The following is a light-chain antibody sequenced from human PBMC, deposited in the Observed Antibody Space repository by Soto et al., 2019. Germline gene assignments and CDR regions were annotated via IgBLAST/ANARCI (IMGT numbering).Light chain of an antibody. Sequence: DIQMTQSPSSVSASVGDRVSITCRASQPVSTWLAWYQQKPGKAPNVLIYGASRLQSGVPSRFSGSGSGTDFTLTISSLQPEDSATYYCQQNITFPHTFGPGTRWISN. V-gene: IGKV1-12*01. CDR2: GAS. CDR1: QPVSTW. CDR3: QQNITFPHT. J-gene: IGKJ3*01.